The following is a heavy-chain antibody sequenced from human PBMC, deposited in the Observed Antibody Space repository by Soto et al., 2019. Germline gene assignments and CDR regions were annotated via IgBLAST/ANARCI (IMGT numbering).Heavy chain of an antibody. Sequence: PSETLSLTCTVSGGSISSSSYYWGWIRQPPGKGLEWIGSIYYSGSTYYNPSLKSRVTISVDTSKNQFSLKLSSVTAADTAVYYCARVIAAAASFDYWGQGTLVTVSS. CDR3: ARVIAAAASFDY. J-gene: IGHJ4*02. D-gene: IGHD6-13*01. CDR2: IYYSGST. CDR1: GGSISSSSYY. V-gene: IGHV4-39*01.